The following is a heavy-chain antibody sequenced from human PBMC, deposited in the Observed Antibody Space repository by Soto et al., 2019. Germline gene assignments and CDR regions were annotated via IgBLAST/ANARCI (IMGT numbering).Heavy chain of an antibody. CDR1: GFTFSSYG. CDR3: AKDDQGRYFDY. CDR2: ISYDGSNK. V-gene: IGHV3-30*18. J-gene: IGHJ4*02. Sequence: QVQLVESGGGVVQPGRSLRLSCAASGFTFSSYGMHWVRQAPGKGLEWVAVISYDGSNKYYADSVKGRFTISRDNSKNTLYLQMNSLRAEDTAVYYCAKDDQGRYFDYWGQGTLVTVSS.